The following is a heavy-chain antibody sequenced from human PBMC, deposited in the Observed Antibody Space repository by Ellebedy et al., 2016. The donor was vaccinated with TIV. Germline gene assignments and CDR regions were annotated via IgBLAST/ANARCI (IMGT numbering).Heavy chain of an antibody. J-gene: IGHJ4*02. CDR2: ISAYNGNT. V-gene: IGHV1-18*01. CDR3: ARTPRYSSGWAGVDY. D-gene: IGHD6-19*01. Sequence: AASVKVSCKASGYTFTSYGISWVRQAPGQGLEWMGWISAYNGNTNYAQKLQGRVTMTTDTSTSTAYMELSSLRSEDTAVYYCARTPRYSSGWAGVDYWGQGTLVTVSS. CDR1: GYTFTSYG.